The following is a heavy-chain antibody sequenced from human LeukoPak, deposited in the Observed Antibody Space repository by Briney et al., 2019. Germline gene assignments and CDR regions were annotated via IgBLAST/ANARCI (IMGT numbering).Heavy chain of an antibody. CDR1: GFTFSSYW. CDR2: IKQDGSEK. Sequence: GGSLRLSCAASGFTFSSYWMSWVRQAPGKGLEWVANIKQDGSEKYYVDSVKGRFTISRDNAKNSLYLQMNSLRAEDTAVYYCARDDDGLLLPLHGMDVWGKGTTVTVSS. D-gene: IGHD2-15*01. CDR3: ARDDDGLLLPLHGMDV. V-gene: IGHV3-7*03. J-gene: IGHJ6*04.